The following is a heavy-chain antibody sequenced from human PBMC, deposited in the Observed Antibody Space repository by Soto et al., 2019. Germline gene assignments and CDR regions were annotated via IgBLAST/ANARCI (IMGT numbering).Heavy chain of an antibody. CDR2: ISYDGSNK. V-gene: IGHV3-30*18. Sequence: QVQLVESGGGVVQPGRSPRLSCAASGFTFSSYGMHWVRQAPGKGLEWVAVISYDGSNKYYADSVKGRFTISRDNSKNTLYLQMNSLRAEDTAVYYCAKDPPPRSFDYYYGMDVWGQGTTVTVSS. J-gene: IGHJ6*02. CDR1: GFTFSSYG. CDR3: AKDPPPRSFDYYYGMDV.